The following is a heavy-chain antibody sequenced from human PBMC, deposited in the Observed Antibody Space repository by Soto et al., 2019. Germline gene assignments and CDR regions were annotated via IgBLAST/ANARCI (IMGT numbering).Heavy chain of an antibody. Sequence: PGGLHRHPYTASEFNFISHAMSWIIQNQGKGLEWVSAISGSGGSTYYADSVKGRFTISRDNSKNTLYLQMNSLRAEDTAVYYCAKDSDPVSTSSGDVWGQGTTVTGSS. CDR2: ISGSGGST. D-gene: IGHD6-25*01. J-gene: IGHJ6*02. V-gene: IGHV3-23*01. CDR1: EFNFISHA. CDR3: AKDSDPVSTSSGDV.